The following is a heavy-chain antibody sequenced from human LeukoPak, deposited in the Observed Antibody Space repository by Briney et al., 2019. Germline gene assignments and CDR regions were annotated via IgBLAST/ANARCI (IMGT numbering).Heavy chain of an antibody. J-gene: IGHJ4*02. D-gene: IGHD1-26*01. V-gene: IGHV4-38-2*01. CDR2: IYHSGST. Sequence: PSETLSLTCAVSGYSISSGYYWGWIRQPPGKGLEWIGSIYHSGSTYYNPSLKSRVTISVDTSKNQFSLKLSSVTAADTAVYYCARARVGAMGDWGQGTLVTVSS. CDR3: ARARVGAMGD. CDR1: GYSISSGYY.